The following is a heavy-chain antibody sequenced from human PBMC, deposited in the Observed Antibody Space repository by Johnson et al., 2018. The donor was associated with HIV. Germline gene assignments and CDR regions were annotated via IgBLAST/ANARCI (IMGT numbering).Heavy chain of an antibody. Sequence: MQLVESGGGLIQPGGSLRLSCAASGFTFSSYAMSWVRQAPGKGLEWVSAISGSGGSTYYADSVKGRFTISRDNSKNSLYLQMNSLRAEDTALYYCARDRITMVRGVTEDAFDIWGQGTMVTVSS. CDR3: ARDRITMVRGVTEDAFDI. CDR2: ISGSGGST. CDR1: GFTFSSYA. D-gene: IGHD3-10*01. V-gene: IGHV3-23*04. J-gene: IGHJ3*02.